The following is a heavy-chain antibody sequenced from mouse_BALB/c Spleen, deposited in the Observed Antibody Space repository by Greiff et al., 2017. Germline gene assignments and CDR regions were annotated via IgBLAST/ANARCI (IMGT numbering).Heavy chain of an antibody. CDR2: IYTGGGYT. CDR1: GFTFTNYW. J-gene: IGHJ2*01. Sequence: QVQLQQSGAELVRPGTSVKISCKASGFTFTNYWLGWVKQRPGHGLEWIGDIYTGGGYTKYNEKFKGKATLTADTSSSTAYMQPSSLTSVGSAVYFYARAELTAYWGQGTTLTVSS. V-gene: IGHV1-63*02. D-gene: IGHD2-12*01. CDR3: ARAELTAY.